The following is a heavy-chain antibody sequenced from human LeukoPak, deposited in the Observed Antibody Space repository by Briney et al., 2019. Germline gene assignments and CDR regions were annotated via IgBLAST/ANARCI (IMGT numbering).Heavy chain of an antibody. CDR1: GFTFSNYF. J-gene: IGHJ5*02. CDR2: INGDGTST. V-gene: IGHV3-74*01. D-gene: IGHD1-1*01. Sequence: GGSLRLSCSVSGFTFSNYFMHWVRQAPGEGLVWASRINGDGTSTIYADSVKGRFTISRDNAKNTLYLQMNSLRAEDTAIYYCTRRVDSTRWFDPWGQGTLVSVSS. CDR3: TRRVDSTRWFDP.